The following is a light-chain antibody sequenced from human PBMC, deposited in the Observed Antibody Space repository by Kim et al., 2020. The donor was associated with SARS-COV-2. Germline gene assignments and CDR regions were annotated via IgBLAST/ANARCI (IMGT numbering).Light chain of an antibody. CDR3: QTWGTGPWV. CDR2: LNSDGSH. Sequence: QPVLTQSPSASASLGASVKLTCTLSSGHSTYAIAWHHQQPERGPRYLMKLNSDGSHSKGDGIPDRFSGSSSGAERYLTISSLQSEDEADYYCQTWGTGPWVFGGGTQLTVL. V-gene: IGLV4-69*01. CDR1: SGHSTYA. J-gene: IGLJ3*02.